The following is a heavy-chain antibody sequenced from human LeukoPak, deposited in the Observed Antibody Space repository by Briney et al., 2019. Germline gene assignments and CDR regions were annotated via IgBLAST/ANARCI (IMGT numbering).Heavy chain of an antibody. Sequence: PSETLSLTCTVSGGSISSGDYYWSWIRQPPGKGLEWIGYIYYSGSTYYDPSLKSRVTISVDTSKNQFSLKLSSVTAADTAVYYCASNYDILTGYTPRDAFDIWGQGTMVTVSS. D-gene: IGHD3-9*01. J-gene: IGHJ3*02. CDR1: GGSISSGDYY. CDR2: IYYSGST. V-gene: IGHV4-30-4*08. CDR3: ASNYDILTGYTPRDAFDI.